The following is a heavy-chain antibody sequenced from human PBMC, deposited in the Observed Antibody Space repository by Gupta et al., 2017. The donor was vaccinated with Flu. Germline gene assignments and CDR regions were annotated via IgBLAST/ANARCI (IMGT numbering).Heavy chain of an antibody. CDR3: ARGSSGWYEGGFNI. CDR2: SDHTGTT. V-gene: IGHV4-31*03. J-gene: IGHJ3*02. Sequence: QVQLQESGPGLVKPSQTLSLTCTVSGASINTRVYYWNCIRHTPGKGLEWIAYSDHTGTTFYNPSLKSRVTVSRDTSKNQLFLKLSSVTAADTAVYYCARGSSGWYEGGFNIWGQGTMVTVSS. CDR1: GASINTRVYY. D-gene: IGHD6-19*01.